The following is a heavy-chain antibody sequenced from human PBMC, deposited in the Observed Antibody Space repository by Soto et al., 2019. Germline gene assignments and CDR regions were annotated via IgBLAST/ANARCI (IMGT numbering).Heavy chain of an antibody. CDR3: AREIVVVQAAPNWFDP. CDR2: IIPIFGTA. J-gene: IGHJ5*02. CDR1: GGTFSSYA. V-gene: IGHV1-69*06. Sequence: SVKVSCKASGGTFSSYAISWVRQAPGQGLEWMGGIIPIFGTANYAQKFQGRVTFTADKSTSTAYMELSSLRSEDTAVYYCAREIVVVQAAPNWFDPWGQGTLVTVSS. D-gene: IGHD2-2*01.